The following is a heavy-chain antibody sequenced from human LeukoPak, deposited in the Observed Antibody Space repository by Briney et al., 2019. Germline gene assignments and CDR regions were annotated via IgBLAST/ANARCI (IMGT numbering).Heavy chain of an antibody. V-gene: IGHV3-48*03. CDR3: AKLSARVVTPVTYYHYYMDV. Sequence: GGSLRLSCAASGFTFSSYEMNWVRQAPGKGLEWVSYISSSGSTIYYADSVRGRFTISRDTSKNTLFLRMSNLRAEDTAIYYCAKLSARVVTPVTYYHYYMDVWGKGTTVTISS. J-gene: IGHJ6*03. CDR1: GFTFSSYE. D-gene: IGHD2-15*01. CDR2: ISSSGSTI.